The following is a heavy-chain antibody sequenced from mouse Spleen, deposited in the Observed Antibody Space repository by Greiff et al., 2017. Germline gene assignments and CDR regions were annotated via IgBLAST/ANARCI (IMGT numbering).Heavy chain of an antibody. CDR3: ARRDGRRYFDV. CDR2: INSNGGST. Sequence: EVKLVESGGGLVKPGGSLKLSCAASGFTFSSYAMSWVRQTPEKRLEWVAAINSNGGSTYYPDTVKDRFTISRDNAKNTLYLQMSSLRSEDTALYYCARRDGRRYFDVWGAGTTVTVSS. J-gene: IGHJ1*01. V-gene: IGHV5-6-2*01. CDR1: GFTFSSYA. D-gene: IGHD2-3*01.